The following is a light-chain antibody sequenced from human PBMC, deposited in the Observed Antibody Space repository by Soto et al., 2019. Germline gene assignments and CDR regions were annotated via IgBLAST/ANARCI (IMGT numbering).Light chain of an antibody. J-gene: IGKJ1*01. CDR3: KQYNSYWT. V-gene: IGKV1-5*01. CDR1: QSISSW. CDR2: DAS. Sequence: DIQMTQSPSTLSASVGDRVTITCRASQSISSWLAWYQQKPGKAPKLLIYDASILESGVPSRFSGSGSGTEFTLTFSSLQPDDFATYYCKQYNSYWTFGQGTKV.